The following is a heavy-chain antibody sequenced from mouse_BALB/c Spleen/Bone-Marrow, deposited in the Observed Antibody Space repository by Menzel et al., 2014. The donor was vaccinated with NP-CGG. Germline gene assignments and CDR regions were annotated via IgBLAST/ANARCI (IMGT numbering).Heavy chain of an antibody. CDR3: ARWAGNGDY. Sequence: VQLQQSGAELVKPGASVKLSCKASGYTFTSYWMHWVKQRPGQGLEWIGEINPSNGRTNYNEKFKSKATLTVDKSSSTAYMQLSSLTSEDSAVYYCARWAGNGDYWGQGTTLTVSS. CDR1: GYTFTSYW. V-gene: IGHV1S81*02. CDR2: INPSNGRT. J-gene: IGHJ2*01. D-gene: IGHD3-3*01.